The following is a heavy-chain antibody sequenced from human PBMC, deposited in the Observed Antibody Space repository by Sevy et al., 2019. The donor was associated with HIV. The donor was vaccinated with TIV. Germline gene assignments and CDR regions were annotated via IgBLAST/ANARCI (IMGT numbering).Heavy chain of an antibody. Sequence: GGSLRLSCAASGFTIRTYNMNWVRQAPGKGLEWVSSISSSSNYIYYADSVKGRFNISRDNAKNLLYVQMSSLRAEDTAVYYCARDLVIPATTDYFYYGMDVWGQGTTVTVSS. V-gene: IGHV3-21*01. CDR3: ARDLVIPATTDYFYYGMDV. CDR1: GFTIRTYN. J-gene: IGHJ6*02. D-gene: IGHD2-15*01. CDR2: ISSSSNYI.